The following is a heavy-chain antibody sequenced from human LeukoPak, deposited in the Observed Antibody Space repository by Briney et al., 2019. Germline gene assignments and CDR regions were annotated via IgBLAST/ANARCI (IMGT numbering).Heavy chain of an antibody. Sequence: GRSLRLSCAASGFSFSSYGMHWVRQAPGKGLEWVAVISYDGSNKYYAAPAKGRFTISRDNSKNTLYVQMNSLRAEETAVYYCAKDRGFGVFFQYYFDYWGQGTLVTVSS. V-gene: IGHV3-30*18. CDR3: AKDRGFGVFFQYYFDY. CDR1: GFSFSSYG. D-gene: IGHD3-10*01. J-gene: IGHJ4*02. CDR2: ISYDGSNK.